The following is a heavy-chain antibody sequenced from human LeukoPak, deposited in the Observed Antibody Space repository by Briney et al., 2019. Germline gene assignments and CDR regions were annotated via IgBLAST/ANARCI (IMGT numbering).Heavy chain of an antibody. D-gene: IGHD2-15*01. CDR2: ISSSGSYI. Sequence: GGSLRLSCTASGFTFSSYSMNWVRQAPGQGLEWVSSISSSGSYIYYAGSVKGRFTISRDNAKNSLYLQMNSLRAEDTALYYCARGVYCRGGSCYYYYYMDVWGKGTTVTVSS. CDR3: ARGVYCRGGSCYYYYYMDV. CDR1: GFTFSSYS. J-gene: IGHJ6*03. V-gene: IGHV3-21*04.